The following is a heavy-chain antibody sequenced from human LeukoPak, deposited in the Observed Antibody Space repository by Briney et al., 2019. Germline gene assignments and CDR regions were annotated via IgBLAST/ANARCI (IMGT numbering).Heavy chain of an antibody. J-gene: IGHJ4*02. CDR3: ARARWTSTGTTYYLDY. D-gene: IGHD4-17*01. CDR1: GYIFSDYA. V-gene: IGHV1-3*01. Sequence: ASVKVSCKASGYIFSDYAIQWVRQAPGQGLGWMGWINAGNGKTKYSQKFQDRVTITRDTSASTAYLELSGLRFEDTAVYFCARARWTSTGTTYYLDYWGQGTLVTVSS. CDR2: INAGNGKT.